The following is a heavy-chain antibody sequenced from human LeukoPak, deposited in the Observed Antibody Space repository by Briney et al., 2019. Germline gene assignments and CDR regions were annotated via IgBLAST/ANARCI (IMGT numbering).Heavy chain of an antibody. Sequence: PSETLSLTCAVSGGSISSYYWSWIRQPPGKGLEWIGYIYYSGSTNYNPSLKSRVTISVDTSKNQFSLKLSSVTAADTAMYYCARDKLVGYYYGMEVWGQGTTVTVSS. J-gene: IGHJ6*02. CDR2: IYYSGST. CDR3: ARDKLVGYYYGMEV. CDR1: GGSISSYY. V-gene: IGHV4-59*01. D-gene: IGHD2-2*01.